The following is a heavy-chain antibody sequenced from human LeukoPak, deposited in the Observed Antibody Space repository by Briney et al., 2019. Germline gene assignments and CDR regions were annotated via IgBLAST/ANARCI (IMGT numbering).Heavy chain of an antibody. J-gene: IGHJ5*02. CDR1: GGSISGYY. D-gene: IGHD3-10*01. Sequence: SETLSLTCTVSGGSISGYYWSWIRQPAGKGLEWIGRFYTSGSTNYNPSFKSRVTISVDTSKNQFSLKLSSVTAADTAVYYCARRGRGEGWFDPWGQGTLVTVSS. V-gene: IGHV4-4*07. CDR3: ARRGRGEGWFDP. CDR2: FYTSGST.